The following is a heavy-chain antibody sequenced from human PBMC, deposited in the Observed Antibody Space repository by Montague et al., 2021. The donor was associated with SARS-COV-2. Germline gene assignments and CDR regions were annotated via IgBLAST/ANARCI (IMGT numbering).Heavy chain of an antibody. CDR2: INHSGST. D-gene: IGHD1-1*01. CDR1: GGSFSGYY. CDR3: ARGRGTALFRRIYFGMDV. Sequence: SETLPLTCAVYGGSFSGYYWSWIRQPPGKGLEWIGEINHSGSTNXXPSLKSRVTISVDTSKNQFSLKLSSVTAADTAVYYCARGRGTALFRRIYFGMDVWGQGTTVTVSS. V-gene: IGHV4-34*01. J-gene: IGHJ6*02.